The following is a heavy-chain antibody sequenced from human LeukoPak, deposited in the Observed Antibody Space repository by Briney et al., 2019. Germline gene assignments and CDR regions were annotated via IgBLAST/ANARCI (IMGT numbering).Heavy chain of an antibody. CDR2: IKPDGGEK. Sequence: GGSLRLSCAASGFTFSSYMMTWVRQAPGKGLEWVANIKPDGGEKFYVDSVRGRFTISRDNAKNSLYLQMNSLRAEDTAVYYCARDPDRDYGDYTSDYWGQGTLVTVSS. J-gene: IGHJ4*02. V-gene: IGHV3-7*01. CDR3: ARDPDRDYGDYTSDY. D-gene: IGHD4-17*01. CDR1: GFTFSSYM.